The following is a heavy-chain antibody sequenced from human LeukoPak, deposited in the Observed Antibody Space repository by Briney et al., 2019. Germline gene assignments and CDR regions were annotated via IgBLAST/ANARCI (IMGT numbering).Heavy chain of an antibody. D-gene: IGHD3-10*01. V-gene: IGHV4-31*03. CDR1: GGSISSGGYY. CDR2: IYYSGTT. Sequence: PSQTLSLTCTVSGGSISSGGYYWSWIRQHPGKGLEWIVYIYYSGTTYYNPSLKSRITISLDTSKNQVSLKLSSVTAADTAVYYCARDITMLRGDAFDIWGQGTWSPSLQ. CDR3: ARDITMLRGDAFDI. J-gene: IGHJ3*02.